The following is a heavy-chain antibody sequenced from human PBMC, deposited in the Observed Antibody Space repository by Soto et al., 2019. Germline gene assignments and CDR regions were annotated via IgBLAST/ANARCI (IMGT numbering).Heavy chain of an antibody. CDR1: GFTFSSYG. J-gene: IGHJ6*02. D-gene: IGHD3-9*01. Sequence: GGSLRLSCAASGFTFSSYGMHWVRQAPGKGLEWVAVISYDGSNKYYADSVKGRFTISRDNSKNTLYLQMNSLRAEDTAVYYCAKGTVLRYFDGLYYYYVISFCAQGTTVTVSS. V-gene: IGHV3-30*18. CDR3: AKGTVLRYFDGLYYYYVISF. CDR2: ISYDGSNK.